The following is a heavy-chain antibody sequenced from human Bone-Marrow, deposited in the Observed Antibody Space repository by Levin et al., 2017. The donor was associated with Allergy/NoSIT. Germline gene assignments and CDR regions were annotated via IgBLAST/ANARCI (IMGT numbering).Heavy chain of an antibody. CDR3: AGFDDFWSGYYHDASDI. V-gene: IGHV1-69*10. Sequence: GASVKVSCQASGGTFNNYAINWVRQAPGQGLEWMGGVIPILGTTNYAQKFQDRVTFTADKSTNSAYMELTNLKSEDTAVYYCAGFDDFWSGYYHDASDIWGQGTFVIVSS. CDR2: VIPILGTT. CDR1: GGTFNNYA. J-gene: IGHJ3*02. D-gene: IGHD3-3*01.